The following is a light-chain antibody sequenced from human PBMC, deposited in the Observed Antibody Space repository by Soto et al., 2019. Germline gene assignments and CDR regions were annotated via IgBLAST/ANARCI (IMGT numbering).Light chain of an antibody. CDR3: QHYNNWPPYS. Sequence: EIVLAQSPGTLSLSPGERATLSCRASQSVTNSFLAWYQQKPGQAPRLLIYGASRRATGIPDRFTGSGSGTDFTLTISSLQSEDFGVYYCQHYNNWPPYSFGQGTKVEIK. V-gene: IGKV3-20*01. CDR2: GAS. CDR1: QSVTNSF. J-gene: IGKJ2*03.